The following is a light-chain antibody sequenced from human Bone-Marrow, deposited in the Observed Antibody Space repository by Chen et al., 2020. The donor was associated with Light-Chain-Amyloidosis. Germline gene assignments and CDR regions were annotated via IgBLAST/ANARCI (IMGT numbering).Light chain of an antibody. CDR2: ATS. CDR3: QQSFSTPPT. Sequence: DIQMAPSPSSLSASVGDRVTITCRAIQSISTFLNWYQQKPGKGPNLLIYATSRLQSGVTTRFTGSRSGTDFTLTISSLQPEEFATYYCQQSFSTPPTFGGGTKVEI. V-gene: IGKV1-39*01. J-gene: IGKJ4*01. CDR1: QSISTF.